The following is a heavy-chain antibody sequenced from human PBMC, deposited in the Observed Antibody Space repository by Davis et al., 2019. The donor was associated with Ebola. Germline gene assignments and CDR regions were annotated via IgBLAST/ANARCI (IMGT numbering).Heavy chain of an antibody. Sequence: LRLSCTVSGGSISSGSYYWSWIRQPAGKGLEWIGHIYTSGSTNYNPSLKSRVTISVDTSKNQFSLKLSSVTAADTAVYYCARGVDYALDIWGQGTMVTVSS. CDR1: GGSISSGSYY. CDR2: IYTSGST. CDR3: ARGVDYALDI. V-gene: IGHV4-61*09. J-gene: IGHJ3*02. D-gene: IGHD4-11*01.